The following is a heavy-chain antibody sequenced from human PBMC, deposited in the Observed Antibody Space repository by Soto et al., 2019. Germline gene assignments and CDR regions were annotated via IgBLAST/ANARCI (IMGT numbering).Heavy chain of an antibody. CDR2: IIPIFGTA. D-gene: IGHD6-13*01. J-gene: IGHJ6*02. V-gene: IGHV1-69*13. CDR3: ARAATGYSSSWFYYYYYGMDV. CDR1: GGTFSSYA. Sequence: SVKVSCKASGGTFSSYAISWVRQAPGQGLEWMGGIIPIFGTANYAQKFQGRVTITADESTSTAYMELSSLRSEDTAVYYCARAATGYSSSWFYYYYYGMDVWGQGTTVTVSS.